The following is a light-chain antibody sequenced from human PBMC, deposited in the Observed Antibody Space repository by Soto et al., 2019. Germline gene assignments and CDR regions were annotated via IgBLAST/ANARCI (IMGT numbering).Light chain of an antibody. CDR1: RSISTY. CDR2: DAS. J-gene: IGKJ2*02. CDR3: QQYERPPCA. Sequence: ETVLTQSPATLSLSPGERATLSCRASRSISTYLAWYQQKPGQAPRLLIYDASTRAAGVPDRVTGGGSGTDFTLTISGLEPDDFALYFCQQYERPPCAFGQGTKVDIK. V-gene: IGKV3-11*01.